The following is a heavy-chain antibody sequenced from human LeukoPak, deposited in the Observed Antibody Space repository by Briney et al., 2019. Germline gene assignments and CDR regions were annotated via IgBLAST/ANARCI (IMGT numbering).Heavy chain of an antibody. CDR3: ARGRAPYYDFWSGYLPSNWFDP. V-gene: IGHV1-8*03. CDR1: GYTFTSYD. J-gene: IGHJ5*02. Sequence: ASVKVSCKASGYTFTSYDINWVRQATGQGLEWMGWMNPNSGNTGYAQKFQGRVTLTRNTSISTAYMELSSLRSEDTAVYYCARGRAPYYDFWSGYLPSNWFDPWGQGTLVTVSS. CDR2: MNPNSGNT. D-gene: IGHD3-3*01.